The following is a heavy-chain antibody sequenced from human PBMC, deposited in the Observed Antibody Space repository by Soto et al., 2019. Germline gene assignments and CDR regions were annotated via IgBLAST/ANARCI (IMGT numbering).Heavy chain of an antibody. D-gene: IGHD2-15*01. V-gene: IGHV1-69*01. J-gene: IGHJ5*02. CDR2: IIPIFGTA. CDR1: GGTFSSYA. Sequence: QVQLVQSGAEVKKPGSSVKVSCKASGGTFSSYAISWVRQAPGQGLEWMGGIIPIFGTANYAQKFQGRVTMTADESTSTAYMELSSLRSEDTAVYYCASRPCSGGSCYNEGWFDPWGQGTLVTVSS. CDR3: ASRPCSGGSCYNEGWFDP.